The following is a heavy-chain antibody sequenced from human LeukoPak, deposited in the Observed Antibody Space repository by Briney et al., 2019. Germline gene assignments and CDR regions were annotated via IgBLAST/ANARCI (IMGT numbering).Heavy chain of an antibody. V-gene: IGHV3-23*01. D-gene: IGHD5-12*01. CDR2: ISGSGGST. J-gene: IGHJ4*02. CDR1: GSTLSSYG. CDR3: AKAQGGYEGNY. Sequence: GGSLRLSCAASGSTLSSYGMSGVRQLPGRGWEWGSPISGSGGSTYYAASVKGRFTISRDNSKNTLYLQMNSLRAEDAAVYYCAKAQGGYEGNYWGQGTLVTVSS.